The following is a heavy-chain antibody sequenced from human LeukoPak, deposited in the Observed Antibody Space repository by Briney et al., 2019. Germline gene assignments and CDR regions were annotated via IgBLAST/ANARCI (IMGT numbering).Heavy chain of an antibody. CDR2: IRQDGSEK. V-gene: IGHV3-7*01. CDR3: ARGGSPYDY. CDR1: GFTFNSYW. D-gene: IGHD6-6*01. Sequence: GGSLRLSCAASGFTFNSYWMTWVHQAPGKGLEWVANIRQDGSEKYYVDSVKGRFTISRDNAKSSLYLQMNSLRAEDTAVYYCARGGSPYDYWGQGTLVTVSS. J-gene: IGHJ4*02.